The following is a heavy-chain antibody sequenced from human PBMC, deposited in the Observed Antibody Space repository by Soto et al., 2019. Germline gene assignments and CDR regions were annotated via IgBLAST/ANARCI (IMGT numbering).Heavy chain of an antibody. CDR3: TRGPGTTPGGNP. CDR2: IYSGGST. J-gene: IGHJ5*02. D-gene: IGHD1-1*01. Sequence: DVLLVESGGGLVQPGGSLRLSCAVSGFTVSNNYMSWVRQAPGKGLEWVSLIYSGGSTYYADSVKGRFTISRDNSKNTLYLQMNSLRAEDTAVYYCTRGPGTTPGGNPWGQGTLVTVSS. CDR1: GFTVSNNY. V-gene: IGHV3-66*01.